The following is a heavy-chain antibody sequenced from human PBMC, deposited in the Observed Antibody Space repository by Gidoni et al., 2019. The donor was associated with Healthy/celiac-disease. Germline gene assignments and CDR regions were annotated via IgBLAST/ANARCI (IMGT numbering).Heavy chain of an antibody. D-gene: IGHD2-2*01. CDR2: IYSGGST. J-gene: IGHJ6*02. Sequence: EVQLVESGGGLIQPGGSLRLSCAASGFTVSSNYMSWVRQAPGKGLEWVSVIYSGGSTYYADSVKGRFTISRDNSKNTLYLQMNSLRAEDTAVYYCARDMRPPLTGGYYYYYGMDVWGQGTTVTVSS. V-gene: IGHV3-53*01. CDR3: ARDMRPPLTGGYYYYYGMDV. CDR1: GFTVSSNY.